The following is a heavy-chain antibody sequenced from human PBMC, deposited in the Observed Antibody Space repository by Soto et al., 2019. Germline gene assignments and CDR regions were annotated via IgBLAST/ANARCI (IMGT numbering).Heavy chain of an antibody. V-gene: IGHV4-39*01. CDR1: GGSISSSSYY. Sequence: QLQLQESGPGLVKPSETLSLTCTVSGGSISSSSYYWGWIRQPPGEGLEWIGSIYYSGSTYYNPSLKSRVTISVDTSKNQFSLKLSSVTAADTAVYYCARIGGRGMGYYFDYWGQGTLVTVSS. D-gene: IGHD6-13*01. CDR3: ARIGGRGMGYYFDY. J-gene: IGHJ4*02. CDR2: IYYSGST.